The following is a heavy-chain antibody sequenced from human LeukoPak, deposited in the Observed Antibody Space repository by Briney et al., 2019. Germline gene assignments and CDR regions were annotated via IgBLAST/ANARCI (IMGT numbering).Heavy chain of an antibody. D-gene: IGHD3-22*01. J-gene: IGHJ4*02. CDR1: GYTFTGYY. CDR3: ARVNIHTPYYYDSSGYYYHLTY. V-gene: IGHV1-2*02. Sequence: GASVKASCKASGYTFTGYYMHWVRQAPGQGLEWMGWINPNSGGTNYAQKFQGRVTMTRDTSISTAYMELSRLRSDDTAVYYCARVNIHTPYYYDSSGYYYHLTYWGQGTLVTVSS. CDR2: INPNSGGT.